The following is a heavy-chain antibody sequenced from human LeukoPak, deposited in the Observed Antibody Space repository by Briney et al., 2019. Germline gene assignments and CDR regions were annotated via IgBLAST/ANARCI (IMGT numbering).Heavy chain of an antibody. J-gene: IGHJ4*02. CDR2: IHDSGST. CDR1: GGSMKNKSYF. CDR3: ASAWRGLTGIDKRGYYFDS. Sequence: SETLSLTCTVSGGSMKNKSYFWGWIRQAPGQGLEWIGSIHDSGSTYKNPSLKSRLTISIVTSKNQFSLKLNSVTAADTALYYCASAWRGLTGIDKRGYYFDSWGQGSLVTVFS. D-gene: IGHD1-1*01. V-gene: IGHV4-39*07.